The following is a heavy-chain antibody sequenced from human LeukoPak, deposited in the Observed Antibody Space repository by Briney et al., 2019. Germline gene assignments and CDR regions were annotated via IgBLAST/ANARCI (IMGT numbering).Heavy chain of an antibody. J-gene: IGHJ4*02. CDR2: INEDGSVE. D-gene: IGHD5-24*01. CDR3: ARWRRRQSEFDY. CDR1: GFTFSNYF. V-gene: IGHV3-7*01. Sequence: GGPLRLSCAASGFTFSNYFFGWVRQAPGKGLDWVANINEDGSVEEYVNSVKGRFTISRDNAKTSVYLQINSLRVEDTAVYYCARWRRRQSEFDYWGQGTLVTVSS.